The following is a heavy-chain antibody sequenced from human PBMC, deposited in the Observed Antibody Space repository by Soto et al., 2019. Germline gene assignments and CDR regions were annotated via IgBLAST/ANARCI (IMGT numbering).Heavy chain of an antibody. V-gene: IGHV4-31*03. Sequence: SETLSLTCTVSGGSISSGGYYWSWIRQHPGKGLEWIGYIYYSGSTYYNPSLKSRVTISVDTSKNQFSLKLSSVTAADTAVYYCASGSRVPYYFDYWGQGTLVTVSS. CDR2: IYYSGST. CDR1: GGSISSGGYY. J-gene: IGHJ4*02. CDR3: ASGSRVPYYFDY.